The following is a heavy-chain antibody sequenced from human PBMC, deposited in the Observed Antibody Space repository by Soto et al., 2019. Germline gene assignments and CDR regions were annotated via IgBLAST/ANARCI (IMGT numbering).Heavy chain of an antibody. D-gene: IGHD6-13*01. J-gene: IGHJ5*02. CDR2: ISSSSSTI. CDR1: GFTFSSYS. V-gene: IGHV3-48*02. CDR3: ARESSSYNCFDP. Sequence: EVQLVESGGGLVQPGGSLRLSCAASGFTFSSYSMNWVRQAPGKGLEWVSYISSSSSTIYYADSVKGRFTISRDNAKNSMYLQMNSLRDEDTAVYYCARESSSYNCFDPWGQGTLVTVSS.